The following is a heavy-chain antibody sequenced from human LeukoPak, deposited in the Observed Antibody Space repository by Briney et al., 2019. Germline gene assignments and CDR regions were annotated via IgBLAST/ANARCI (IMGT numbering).Heavy chain of an antibody. CDR2: IDHSGST. D-gene: IGHD3-22*01. CDR1: GYSISSGYY. CDR3: ARGLVDYELPKGYIDY. Sequence: SETLSLTCSVSGYSISSGYYCGWIRHPPGQGLGWIGIIDHSGSTYYNPSLKSRVTISVVTSKNQFSLKLRSVTAADTAVYFCARGLVDYELPKGYIDYWGRGTLVTVSS. V-gene: IGHV4-38-2*02. J-gene: IGHJ4*02.